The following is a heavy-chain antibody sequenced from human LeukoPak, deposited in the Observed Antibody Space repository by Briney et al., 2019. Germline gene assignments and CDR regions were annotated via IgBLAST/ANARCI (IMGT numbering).Heavy chain of an antibody. V-gene: IGHV4-59*01. Sequence: SETLSLTCTVSGGSISSYYWSWIRQPPGKGLEWIGYIYYSGSTNYNPSLKSRVTISVDTSKNQFSLKLSSVTAADTAVYYCARDGPRHVLDYWGQGTLVTVSS. D-gene: IGHD3-10*02. CDR3: ARDGPRHVLDY. CDR2: IYYSGST. J-gene: IGHJ4*02. CDR1: GGSISSYY.